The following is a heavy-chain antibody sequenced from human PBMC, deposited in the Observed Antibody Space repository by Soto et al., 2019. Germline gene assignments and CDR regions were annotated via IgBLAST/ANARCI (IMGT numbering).Heavy chain of an antibody. Sequence: SETLSLTCTVSGGSISSSSYYWGWIRQPPGKGLEWIGSIYYSGSTYYNPSLKSRVTISVDTSKNQFSLKLSSVTAADTAVYYCARPVDTTGTTGQYFDYWGQGTLVTVSS. CDR2: IYYSGST. CDR1: GGSISSSSYY. V-gene: IGHV4-39*01. D-gene: IGHD1-1*01. CDR3: ARPVDTTGTTGQYFDY. J-gene: IGHJ4*02.